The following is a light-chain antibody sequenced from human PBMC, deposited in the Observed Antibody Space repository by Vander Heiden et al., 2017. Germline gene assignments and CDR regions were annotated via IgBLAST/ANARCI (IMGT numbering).Light chain of an antibody. V-gene: IGKV1-33*01. CDR3: QQYDSLAT. Sequence: DIQMTQSPPSLSASVGDRVTITCQASQDISKYLNWYQQKPGKAPKLLIYDAFNLEAGVPSRFSGSGSGTDFTFTISSLQPEDIATYYCQQYDSLATFGPGTKVDIK. CDR1: QDISKY. J-gene: IGKJ3*01. CDR2: DAF.